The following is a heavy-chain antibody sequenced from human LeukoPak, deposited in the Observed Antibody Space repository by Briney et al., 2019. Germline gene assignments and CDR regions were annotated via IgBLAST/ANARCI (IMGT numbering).Heavy chain of an antibody. D-gene: IGHD3-22*01. CDR2: INHSGST. J-gene: IGHJ4*02. V-gene: IGHV4-34*01. CDR3: GXXXXXXXSGYYYDRVD. CDR1: GGSFSGYY. Sequence: SETLSLTRAVYGGSFSGYYWSWIRQPPGKGLEWIGEINHSGSTNYNPSLKSRVTISVDTSKNQFSLKLSSVTAADTAVYYCGXXXXXXXSGYYYDRVDWGQGTLVTVSS.